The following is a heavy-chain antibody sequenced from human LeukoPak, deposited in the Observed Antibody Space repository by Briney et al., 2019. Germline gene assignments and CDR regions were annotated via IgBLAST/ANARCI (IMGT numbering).Heavy chain of an antibody. J-gene: IGHJ3*02. D-gene: IGHD2-21*02. CDR3: ARLLHLCGGDCYTLGAFDI. CDR2: IIPIFGTA. Sequence: GSSVKVSCKASGGTFSSYAISWVRQAPGQGLEWMGGIIPIFGTANYAQKFQGRVTITADESTSTAYMELSSLRSEDTAVYYCARLLHLCGGDCYTLGAFDIWGQGTMVTVSS. V-gene: IGHV1-69*01. CDR1: GGTFSSYA.